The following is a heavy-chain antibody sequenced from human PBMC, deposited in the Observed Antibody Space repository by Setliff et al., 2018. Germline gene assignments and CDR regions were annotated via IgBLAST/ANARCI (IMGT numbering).Heavy chain of an antibody. V-gene: IGHV4-39*01. Sequence: SETLSLTCTVSGDSINTPTYHWGWVRQPPGKGLEWIGLIYYTGITNYNPSLKSRVTISEDMSENQISLKLNPVTAADTAVYYCVRTFNGSPADRWGQGTLVTVSS. CDR3: VRTFNGSPADR. CDR2: IYYTGIT. J-gene: IGHJ5*02. CDR1: GDSINTPTYH. D-gene: IGHD2-2*01.